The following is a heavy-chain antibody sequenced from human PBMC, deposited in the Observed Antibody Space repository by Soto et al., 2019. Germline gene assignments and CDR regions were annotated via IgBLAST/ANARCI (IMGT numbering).Heavy chain of an antibody. CDR3: AKAKGSYYGSGSYNFDY. J-gene: IGHJ4*02. CDR1: GFTFTSYG. CDR2: ISYHGNDK. Sequence: QVQLVESGGGVVQPGTSLRLSCAVSGFTFTSYGMHWVCQAPGKGLEWVAFISYHGNDKDYADSVKGRFTISRDNSKNTLFLQMNGLRPEDTAMYYSAKAKGSYYGSGSYNFDYWGQGTLVTVSS. D-gene: IGHD3-10*01. V-gene: IGHV3-30*18.